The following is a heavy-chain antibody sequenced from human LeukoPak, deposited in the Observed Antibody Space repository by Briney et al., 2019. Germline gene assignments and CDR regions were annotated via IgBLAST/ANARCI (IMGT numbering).Heavy chain of an antibody. J-gene: IGHJ6*03. V-gene: IGHV4-34*01. CDR2: INHSGNT. D-gene: IGHD3-16*02. Sequence: PSETLSLTCAVYGGSFNAYYWTWIRQTPGKGLEWIGEINHSGNTNYNPSLESRVTISADTSKNQFSLNLGSVTAADTAMYYCARGLRFIQGPGYYYMDVWGKGTTVTVSS. CDR1: GGSFNAYY. CDR3: ARGLRFIQGPGYYYMDV.